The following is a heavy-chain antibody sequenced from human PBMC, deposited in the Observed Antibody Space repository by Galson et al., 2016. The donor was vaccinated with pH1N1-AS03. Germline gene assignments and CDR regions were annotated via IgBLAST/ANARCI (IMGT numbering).Heavy chain of an antibody. CDR1: GASISSGGLH. CDR3: AADDM. Sequence: LSLTCTVSGASISSGGLHWGWIRQTAGKGLEFIGRFYNSGRATYHPSLESRVTISLDTSKSQFSLRLRSVTAANTAVYYCAADDMWGQGTMVTVSS. V-gene: IGHV4-61*02. J-gene: IGHJ3*02. CDR2: FYNSGRA.